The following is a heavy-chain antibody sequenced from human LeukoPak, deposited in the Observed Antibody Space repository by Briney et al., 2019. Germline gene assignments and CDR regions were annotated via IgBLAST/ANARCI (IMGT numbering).Heavy chain of an antibody. D-gene: IGHD1-26*01. CDR1: GFTFINAW. CDR3: TTPPWSGSYYGRDY. J-gene: IGHJ4*02. Sequence: KPGGSLRLSCAASGFTFINAWMAWVRQAPGKGLEWVGRIKAKAHGGTTDYAAPVKGRFTISRDDSKNTLYLQMNSLKTEDTAVYYCTTPPWSGSYYGRDYWGQGTLVTVSS. CDR2: IKAKAHGGTT. V-gene: IGHV3-15*01.